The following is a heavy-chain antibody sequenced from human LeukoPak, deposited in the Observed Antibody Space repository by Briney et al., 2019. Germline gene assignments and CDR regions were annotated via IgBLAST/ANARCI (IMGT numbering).Heavy chain of an antibody. CDR3: ARVVGTYYRYFDS. CDR1: GYTFTSYG. J-gene: IGHJ4*02. Sequence: ASVKVSCKASGYTFTSYGISWVRQAPGQGLEWMGIINPSGGSTSYAQKFQGRVTMTRDTSTSTVYMELSSLRSEDTAVYYCARVVGTYYRYFDSWGQGTLVTVSS. D-gene: IGHD1-26*01. CDR2: INPSGGST. V-gene: IGHV1-46*01.